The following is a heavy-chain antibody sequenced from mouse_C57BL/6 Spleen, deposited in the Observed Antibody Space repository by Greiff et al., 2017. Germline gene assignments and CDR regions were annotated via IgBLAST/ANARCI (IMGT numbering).Heavy chain of an antibody. CDR2: IYPGDGDT. D-gene: IGHD2-4*01. J-gene: IGHJ4*01. CDR1: GYAFSSYW. Sequence: QVQLQQSGAELVKPGASVKISCKASGYAFSSYWMNWVKQRPGKGLEWIGQIYPGDGDTNYNGKFKGKATLTADKSSSTAYMQLSSLTSEDSAVYFCARRRVYDYVYYYAMDYWGQGTSVTVSS. V-gene: IGHV1-80*01. CDR3: ARRRVYDYVYYYAMDY.